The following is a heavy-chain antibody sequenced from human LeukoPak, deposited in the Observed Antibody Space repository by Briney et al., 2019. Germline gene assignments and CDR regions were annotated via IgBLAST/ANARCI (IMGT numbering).Heavy chain of an antibody. Sequence: PGRSLRLSCAASGFTFDDYDMHWVRQAPGKGLEWVSGISWNNGSIGYADSVKGRFTISRDNAKNSLYLQMNSLRAEDTALYCCAKVRTMRGPYDAFDIWGQGTMVTVSS. CDR3: AKVRTMRGPYDAFDI. CDR2: ISWNNGSI. D-gene: IGHD3-22*01. CDR1: GFTFDDYD. J-gene: IGHJ3*02. V-gene: IGHV3-9*01.